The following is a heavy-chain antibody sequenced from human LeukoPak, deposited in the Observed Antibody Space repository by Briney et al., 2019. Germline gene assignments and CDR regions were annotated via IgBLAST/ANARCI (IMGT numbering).Heavy chain of an antibody. V-gene: IGHV1-46*01. J-gene: IGHJ5*02. Sequence: ASVKVSCKASGYTFTNYYIHRVRQAPGQGLEWMGIINPSGGSPTYAQNFRGRVTMTRDTSTSTVYMELSSLRSEDTAVYYCARNYDGGWFDPWGQGTLVTVSS. CDR2: INPSGGSP. D-gene: IGHD3-3*01. CDR1: GYTFTNYY. CDR3: ARNYDGGWFDP.